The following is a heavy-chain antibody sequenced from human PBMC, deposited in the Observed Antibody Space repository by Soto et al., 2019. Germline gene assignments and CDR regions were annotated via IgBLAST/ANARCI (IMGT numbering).Heavy chain of an antibody. J-gene: IGHJ5*02. D-gene: IGHD3-3*01. CDR1: GFTFSSYG. V-gene: IGHV3-33*01. CDR3: ASGGAGDTWFAP. CDR2: IWYDGSNK. Sequence: QVQLVESGGGVVQPGRSLRLSCAASGFTFSSYGMHWVRQAPGKGLEWVAVIWYDGSNKDYADSVKGRFTISRDNSKNTLYLQMNSLSAEDTAVYYCASGGAGDTWFAPWGQGTLVTVSS.